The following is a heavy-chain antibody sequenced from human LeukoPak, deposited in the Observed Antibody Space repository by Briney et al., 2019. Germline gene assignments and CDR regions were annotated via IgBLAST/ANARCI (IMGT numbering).Heavy chain of an antibody. V-gene: IGHV3-30*04. J-gene: IGHJ4*02. Sequence: PGRSLRLSCAASGFTFSSYAMHWVRQAPGKGLEWVAVISYDGSNKYYADSVKGRFTIFRDNSKNTLYLQMNSLRAEDTAVYYCARHSSYGDFDYWGQGTLVTVSS. CDR1: GFTFSSYA. D-gene: IGHD4-17*01. CDR2: ISYDGSNK. CDR3: ARHSSYGDFDY.